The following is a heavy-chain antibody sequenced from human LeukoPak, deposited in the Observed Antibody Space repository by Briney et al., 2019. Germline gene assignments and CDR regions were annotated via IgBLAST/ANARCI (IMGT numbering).Heavy chain of an antibody. CDR3: ARVSYGDYGFDY. CDR1: GYTFTSYY. Sequence: GASVKVSCKASGYTFTSYYMHWVRQAPGQGLEWMGIINPSGGSTSYAQKFQGRVTMTRDMSTSTVYMELSSLRSEDTAVYYCARVSYGDYGFDYWGQGTLVTVSS. V-gene: IGHV1-46*01. J-gene: IGHJ4*02. D-gene: IGHD4-17*01. CDR2: INPSGGST.